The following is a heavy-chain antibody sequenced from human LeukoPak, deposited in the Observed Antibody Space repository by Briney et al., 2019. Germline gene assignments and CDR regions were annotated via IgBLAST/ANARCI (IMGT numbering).Heavy chain of an antibody. CDR1: GFTFSSYS. CDR3: ARGAVTYYYYYMDV. Sequence: GGSLRLSCAASGFTFSSYSMNWVRQAPGKGLEWVSGINWNGGSTGYADSVKGRFTISRDNAQNSLYLQMNSLRAEDTALYYCARGAVTYYYYYMDVWGKGTTVTVSS. J-gene: IGHJ6*03. CDR2: INWNGGST. D-gene: IGHD4-17*01. V-gene: IGHV3-20*04.